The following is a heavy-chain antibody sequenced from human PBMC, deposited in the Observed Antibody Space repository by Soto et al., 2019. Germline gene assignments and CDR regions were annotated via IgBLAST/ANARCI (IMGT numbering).Heavy chain of an antibody. CDR2: ISYDGSNK. CDR3: AKAGSTAADIYYYYYGMDV. J-gene: IGHJ6*02. Sequence: AGGSLRLSCAASGFTFSSYGMHWVRQAPGKGLEWVAVISYDGSNKYYADSVKGRFTISRDNSKNTLYLQMNSLRAEDTAVYYCAKAGSTAADIYYYYYGMDVWGQGTTVTVSS. CDR1: GFTFSSYG. D-gene: IGHD6-13*01. V-gene: IGHV3-30*18.